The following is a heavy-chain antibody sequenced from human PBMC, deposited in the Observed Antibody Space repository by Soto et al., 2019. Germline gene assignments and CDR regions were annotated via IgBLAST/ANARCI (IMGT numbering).Heavy chain of an antibody. D-gene: IGHD1-26*01. CDR3: ARVKGIVGALDAFDI. CDR2: INPNSGGT. J-gene: IGHJ3*02. V-gene: IGHV1-2*02. CDR1: GYTFTGYY. Sequence: ASVKVSCKASGYTFTGYYMHWVLQAPGQGLEWMGWINPNSGGTNYAQKFQGRVTMTRDTSISTAYMELSRLRSDNTAVYYCARVKGIVGALDAFDIWGQGTMVTVSS.